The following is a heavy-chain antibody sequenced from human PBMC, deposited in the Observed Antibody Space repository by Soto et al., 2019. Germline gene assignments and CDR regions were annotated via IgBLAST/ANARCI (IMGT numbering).Heavy chain of an antibody. V-gene: IGHV4-31*03. Sequence: QVQLQESGPGLVKPSQTLSLTCTVSGGSISSGGYYWSWIRQHPGKGLEWIGYIYYSGSTYYNPSLKSRVTISVDTSKNQFSLKLSSVTAADTAVYYCARERVDRQQLLYYMDVWGKGTTVTVSS. D-gene: IGHD6-13*01. CDR3: ARERVDRQQLLYYMDV. CDR2: IYYSGST. J-gene: IGHJ6*03. CDR1: GGSISSGGYY.